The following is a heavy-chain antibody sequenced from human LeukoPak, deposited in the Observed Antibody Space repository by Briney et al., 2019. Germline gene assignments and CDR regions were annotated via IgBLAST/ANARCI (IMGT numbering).Heavy chain of an antibody. D-gene: IGHD3-3*01. CDR2: IYYSGST. V-gene: IGHV4-30-4*01. CDR3: ARNDFWSGYYGFDY. Sequence: SETLSLTCTVSGGSVSSGDYYWSWIRQPPGKGLEWIGYIYYSGSTYYNPSLKSRVTISVDTSKNQFSLKLSSVTATDTAVYYCARNDFWSGYYGFDYWGQGTLVTVSS. J-gene: IGHJ4*02. CDR1: GGSVSSGDYY.